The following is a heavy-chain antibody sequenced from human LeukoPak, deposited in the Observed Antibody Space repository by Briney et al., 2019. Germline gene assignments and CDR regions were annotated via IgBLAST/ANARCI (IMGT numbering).Heavy chain of an antibody. D-gene: IGHD7-27*01. V-gene: IGHV4-59*01. CDR3: ATRKLGNDY. J-gene: IGHJ4*02. CDR1: GGSISGNY. Sequence: SETLSLTCTVSGGSISGNYWSWIRQPPGKGLEWIGYIYYTGSTNYNPSLKSRVTISVDTSKNQFSLRLSSVTAAGTAVYYCATRKLGNDYWGQGTLVTVSS. CDR2: IYYTGST.